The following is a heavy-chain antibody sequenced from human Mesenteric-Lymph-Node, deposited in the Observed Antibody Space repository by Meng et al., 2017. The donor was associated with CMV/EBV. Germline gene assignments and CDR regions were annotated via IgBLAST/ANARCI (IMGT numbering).Heavy chain of an antibody. Sequence: GESLKISCAASGLTFSTYGMTWVRQALGKGLEWVSAITGSGGSIYYADSVKGRFTISRDNAKNTLYLQMNSLRAEDTAVYYCARDAPSYYDFWSGYYTGYYYGMDVWGQGTTVTVSS. D-gene: IGHD3-3*01. CDR1: GLTFSTYG. CDR2: ITGSGGSI. CDR3: ARDAPSYYDFWSGYYTGYYYGMDV. V-gene: IGHV3-23*01. J-gene: IGHJ6*02.